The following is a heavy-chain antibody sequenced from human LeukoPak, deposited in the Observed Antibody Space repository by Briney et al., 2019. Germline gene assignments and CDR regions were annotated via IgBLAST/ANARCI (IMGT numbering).Heavy chain of an antibody. CDR2: ISFSGGNT. Sequence: PGGSLRLSCAASGFTFRDSAMSWVRQAPGKGLEWVSLISFSGGNTYYTDSVKGRFTISRDNSKGTMYLQMNSLRAEDTAIYYCARDIELSTWGLGTMVTVSS. D-gene: IGHD3-16*02. V-gene: IGHV3-23*01. CDR3: ARDIELST. CDR1: GFTFRDSA. J-gene: IGHJ3*01.